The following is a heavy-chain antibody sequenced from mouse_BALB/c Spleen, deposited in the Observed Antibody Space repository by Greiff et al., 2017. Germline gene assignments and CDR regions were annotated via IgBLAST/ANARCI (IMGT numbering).Heavy chain of an antibody. V-gene: IGHV3-2*02. CDR1: GYSITSDYA. CDR3: ARDYYGSSYLYYAMDY. CDR2: ISYSGST. Sequence: DVKLVESGPGLVKPSQSLSLTCTVTGYSITSDYAWNWIRQFPGNKLEWMGYISYSGSTSYNPSLKSRISITRDTSKNQFFLQLNSVTTEDTATYYCARDYYGSSYLYYAMDYWGQGTSVTVSS. J-gene: IGHJ4*01. D-gene: IGHD1-1*01.